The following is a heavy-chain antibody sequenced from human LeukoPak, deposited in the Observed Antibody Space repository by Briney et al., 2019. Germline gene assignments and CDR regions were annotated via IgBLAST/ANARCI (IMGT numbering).Heavy chain of an antibody. J-gene: IGHJ4*02. V-gene: IGHV1-69*05. Sequence: RASVKVSCKASGGTFSSYAISWVRQAPGQGFEWMGGIIPIFGTANYAQKFQGRVTITTDESTSTAYMELSSLRSEDTAVYYCASRGGYCSSTSCYTGLDYWGQGTLVTVSS. CDR3: ASRGGYCSSTSCYTGLDY. D-gene: IGHD2-2*02. CDR1: GGTFSSYA. CDR2: IIPIFGTA.